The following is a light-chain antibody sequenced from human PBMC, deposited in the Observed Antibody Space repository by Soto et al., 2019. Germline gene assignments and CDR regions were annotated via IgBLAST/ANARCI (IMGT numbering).Light chain of an antibody. CDR1: RSNIGTNT. Sequence: QSVLTQPPSASGTPGQRVTISCSGSRSNIGTNTVNWYQQLPGTAPKLLTYSNNQRPSGVPDRFSGSKSGTSASLAISGLQSEDEADYYCAAWHDSLNGWVFGGGTKLTVL. V-gene: IGLV1-44*01. CDR2: SNN. CDR3: AAWHDSLNGWV. J-gene: IGLJ3*02.